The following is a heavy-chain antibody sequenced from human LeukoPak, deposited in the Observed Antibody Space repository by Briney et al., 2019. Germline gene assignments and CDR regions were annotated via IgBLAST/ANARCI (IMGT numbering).Heavy chain of an antibody. D-gene: IGHD3-22*01. Sequence: PSETLSLTCTVSGSSINNNFWTWIRQPPGKGLEWIGYIYSSGSANYNPSLKSRVIISGDTSKNQFSLRLTSVTAADTAMYFCARHRDYYDTWGHGTLVTVSS. J-gene: IGHJ4*01. CDR3: ARHRDYYDT. V-gene: IGHV4-59*08. CDR1: GSSINNNF. CDR2: IYSSGSA.